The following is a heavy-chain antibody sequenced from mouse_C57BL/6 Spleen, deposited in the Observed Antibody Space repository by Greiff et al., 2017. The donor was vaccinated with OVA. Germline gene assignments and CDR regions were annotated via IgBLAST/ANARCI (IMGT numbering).Heavy chain of an antibody. CDR1: GFTFSDAW. J-gene: IGHJ3*01. CDR2: IRNKANNHAT. CDR3: TTGFFAY. D-gene: IGHD4-1*01. V-gene: IGHV6-6*01. Sequence: DVQLQESGGGLVQPGGSMKLSCAASGFTFSDAWMDWVRQSPEKGLELVAEIRNKANNHATYYAESVKGWFTISRDDSKSSVYLQMNSIRAEDTGIYYCTTGFFAYWGQGTLVTVSA.